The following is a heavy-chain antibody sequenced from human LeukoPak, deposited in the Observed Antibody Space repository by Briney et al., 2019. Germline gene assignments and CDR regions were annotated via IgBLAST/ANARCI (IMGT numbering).Heavy chain of an antibody. Sequence: GASVKVSCKASGYTFTSYYMHWVRQAPGQGLEWMGIINPSGGSTSYAQKFQGRVTMTRDTSTSTVCMELSSLRSEDTAVYYCARVGSSFKGGFDYWAREPWSPSPQ. CDR3: ARVGSSFKGGFDY. CDR2: INPSGGST. D-gene: IGHD6-13*01. CDR1: GYTFTSYY. V-gene: IGHV1-46*01. J-gene: IGHJ4*02.